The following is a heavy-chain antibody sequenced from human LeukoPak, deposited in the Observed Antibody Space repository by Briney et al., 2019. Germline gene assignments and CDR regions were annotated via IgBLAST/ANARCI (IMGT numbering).Heavy chain of an antibody. CDR2: INSDGSST. Sequence: GGSLRLSCAASGFTFSSYWMHWVRQAPGKGLVWVSRINSDGSSTSYADSVKGRFTISRDNAKNTLYLQMNSLRAEDTAVYYCTRGYSSSGYAGDYWGQGTLVTVSS. CDR1: GFTFSSYW. D-gene: IGHD3-22*01. V-gene: IGHV3-74*01. CDR3: TRGYSSSGYAGDY. J-gene: IGHJ4*02.